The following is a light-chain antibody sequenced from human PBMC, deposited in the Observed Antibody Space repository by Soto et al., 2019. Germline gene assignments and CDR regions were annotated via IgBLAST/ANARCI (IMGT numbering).Light chain of an antibody. V-gene: IGLV2-23*01. J-gene: IGLJ1*01. Sequence: QSALTQPASVSGSPGQSITISCTGTSSDVGSYNLVSWYQQHPGKAPKLMIYEGSKRPSGVSNRFSGSKSGNTASLTISGLQAEDEADYYCCSYAGSNTPLYVFGTGTKLTVL. CDR1: SSDVGSYNL. CDR2: EGS. CDR3: CSYAGSNTPLYV.